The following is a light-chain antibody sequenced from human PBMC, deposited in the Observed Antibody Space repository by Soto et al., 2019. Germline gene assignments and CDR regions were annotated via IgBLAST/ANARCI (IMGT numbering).Light chain of an antibody. CDR1: QSVNNN. J-gene: IGKJ1*01. Sequence: EIVMTQSPATLSLSPGERATLSFRASQSVNNNLAWYQQKPGQAPRLLISGTFSRATGIPDRFSGSGSGTDFTLTISRLEPEDFAVYYCQQYGSSPRWTFSQGTKVDIK. V-gene: IGKV3-20*01. CDR3: QQYGSSPRWT. CDR2: GTF.